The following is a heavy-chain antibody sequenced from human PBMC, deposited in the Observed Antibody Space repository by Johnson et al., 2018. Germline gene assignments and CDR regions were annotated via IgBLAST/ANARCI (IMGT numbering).Heavy chain of an antibody. Sequence: VQLQESGGGLVQPGGSLRLSCAASGFTFSSYWMHWVRQAPGKGLVWVSRINSDGSSTSYADSVKGRFTISRDNAKNTLYLQMNSLRAEDTAVYYCARVPYGDYPDYYYYGMDVWGQGTTVTVSS. J-gene: IGHJ6*02. CDR1: GFTFSSYW. CDR2: INSDGSST. CDR3: ARVPYGDYPDYYYYGMDV. V-gene: IGHV3-74*01. D-gene: IGHD4-17*01.